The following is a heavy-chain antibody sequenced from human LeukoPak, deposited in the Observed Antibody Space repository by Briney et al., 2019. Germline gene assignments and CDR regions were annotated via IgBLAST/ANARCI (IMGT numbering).Heavy chain of an antibody. CDR2: IYYSGST. J-gene: IGHJ6*03. CDR1: GGSISSGSYY. V-gene: IGHV4-39*01. Sequence: PSETLSLTCTVSGGSISSGSYYWSWIRQPPGKGLEWIGSIYYSGSTYYNPSLKSRVTISVDTSKNQFSLKLSSVTAADTAVYYCATTSYCSSTSCYFPDYYYYYMDVWGKGTTVTVSS. CDR3: ATTSYCSSTSCYFPDYYYYYMDV. D-gene: IGHD2-2*01.